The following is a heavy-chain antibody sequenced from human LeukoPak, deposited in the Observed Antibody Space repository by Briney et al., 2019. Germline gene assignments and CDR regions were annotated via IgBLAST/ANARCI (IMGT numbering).Heavy chain of an antibody. CDR1: GYTFTSYD. Sequence: ASVKVSCKASGYTFTSYDINWVRQATGQGLEWMGWMNLNSGNTGYAQKFQGRVTITRNTSIRTAYMELSSLRSEDTAVYYCAKDTRAIVGSAHNAFDIWGQGTMVTVSS. CDR2: MNLNSGNT. V-gene: IGHV1-8*03. J-gene: IGHJ3*02. CDR3: AKDTRAIVGSAHNAFDI. D-gene: IGHD1-26*01.